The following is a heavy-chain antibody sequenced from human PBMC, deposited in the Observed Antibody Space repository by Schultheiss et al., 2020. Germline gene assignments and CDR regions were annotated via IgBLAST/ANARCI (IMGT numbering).Heavy chain of an antibody. CDR3: ARDEKRGYYYYGMDV. J-gene: IGHJ6*02. D-gene: IGHD3-10*01. Sequence: ASVKVSCKASGYTFTSYGISWVRQAPGQGLEWMGWISAYNGNTNYAQKFQGRVTMTRDTSISTAYMELSRLRSDDTAVYYCARDEKRGYYYYGMDVWGPGRTGTVAS. CDR2: ISAYNGNT. V-gene: IGHV1-18*01. CDR1: GYTFTSYG.